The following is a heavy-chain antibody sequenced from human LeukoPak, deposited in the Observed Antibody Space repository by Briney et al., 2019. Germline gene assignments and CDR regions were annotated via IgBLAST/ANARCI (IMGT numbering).Heavy chain of an antibody. J-gene: IGHJ3*02. V-gene: IGHV3-23*01. D-gene: IGHD2-15*01. CDR2: ISGSGGST. Sequence: GGSLRLSCAASGFTFSGSAMSWVRQAPGKGLEWVSSISGSGGSTYYADSVKGRFTISRDNSKNTLYLQMNSLRAEDTAVYYCAREVVPWGAFDIWGQGTMVTVSS. CDR3: AREVVPWGAFDI. CDR1: GFTFSGSA.